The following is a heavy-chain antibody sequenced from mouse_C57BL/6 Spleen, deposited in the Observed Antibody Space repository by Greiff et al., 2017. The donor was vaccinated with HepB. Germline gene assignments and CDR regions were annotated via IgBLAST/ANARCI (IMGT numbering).Heavy chain of an antibody. J-gene: IGHJ4*01. CDR3: ARWLHAMDY. CDR2: IDPSDSET. D-gene: IGHD2-2*01. CDR1: GYTFTSYW. Sequence: VKLKQPGAELVRPGSSVKLSCKASGYTFTSYWMHWVKQRPIQGLEWIGNIDPSDSETHYNQKFKDKATLTVDKSSSTAYMQLSSLTSEDSAVYYCARWLHAMDYWGQGTSVTVSS. V-gene: IGHV1-52*01.